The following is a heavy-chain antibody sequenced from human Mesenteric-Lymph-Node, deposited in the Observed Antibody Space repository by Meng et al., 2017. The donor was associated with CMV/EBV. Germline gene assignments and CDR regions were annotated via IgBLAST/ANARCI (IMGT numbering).Heavy chain of an antibody. V-gene: IGHV1-69*01. D-gene: IGHD2-2*01. Sequence: CKVSGRHFRSYAISWVRQAPGQGLEWVGGIIPIFGTANYAQKFQGRVTITADQSTSTAYMELSSLRSEDTAFYYCARDDSKYQPPNHWGQGTLVTVSS. CDR2: IIPIFGTA. J-gene: IGHJ5*02. CDR1: GRHFRSYA. CDR3: ARDDSKYQPPNH.